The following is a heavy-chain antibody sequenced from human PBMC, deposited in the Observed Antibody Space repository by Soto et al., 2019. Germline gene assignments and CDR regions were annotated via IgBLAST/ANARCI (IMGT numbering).Heavy chain of an antibody. CDR1: GFTFSDYE. CDR2: ISTSGSTI. V-gene: IGHV3-48*03. Sequence: HPGGSLRLSCAVSGFTFSDYEMNWVRQAPGKGLEWVSYISTSGSTIYYADSVKGRFTISRDNAKSSLFLQMNSLRAEDTGVYYCARFDGASRGYWGQGTLVTVSS. CDR3: ARFDGASRGY. J-gene: IGHJ4*02. D-gene: IGHD3-10*01.